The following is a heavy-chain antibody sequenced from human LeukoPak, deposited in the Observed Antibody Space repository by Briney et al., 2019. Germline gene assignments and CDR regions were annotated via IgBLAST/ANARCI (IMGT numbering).Heavy chain of an antibody. CDR3: ARNNWNNSFDI. V-gene: IGHV4-4*07. CDR2: IYTSRNI. CDR1: GGSVSGYY. J-gene: IGHJ3*02. D-gene: IGHD1/OR15-1a*01. Sequence: SETLSLTCTVSGGSVSGYYWSWIRQPAGKGLEWIGRIYTSRNINFNPSLKSRVTMSVDTSKNQVSLKLNSVTAADTAVYYCARNNWNNSFDIWGQGTMVTVSS.